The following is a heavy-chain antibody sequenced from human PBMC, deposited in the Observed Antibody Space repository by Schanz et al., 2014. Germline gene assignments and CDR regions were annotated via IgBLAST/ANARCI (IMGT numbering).Heavy chain of an antibody. CDR3: VKEGTVVSGYPRDH. V-gene: IGHV3-23*04. J-gene: IGHJ4*02. CDR2: ISTGGGNT. CDR1: GFIFSSYA. Sequence: EVQLVESGGGLVQPGGSLKLSCAASGFIFSSYAMTWVRQAPGKGLEWVSAISTGGGNTYYTESVKGRFTISRDNSRNTLYLQMSSLRAEDTAVYYCVKEGTVVSGYPRDHWGQGTLVTVSS. D-gene: IGHD2-2*01.